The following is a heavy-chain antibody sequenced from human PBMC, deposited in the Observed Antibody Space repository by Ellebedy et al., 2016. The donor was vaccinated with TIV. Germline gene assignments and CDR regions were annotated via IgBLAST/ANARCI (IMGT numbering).Heavy chain of an antibody. J-gene: IGHJ4*02. V-gene: IGHV1-3*01. CDR1: GYTFTSYY. CDR2: INAGNGNT. Sequence: ASVKVSCXASGYTFTSYYMHWVRQAPGQRLEWMGWINAGNGNTKYSQKFQGRVTITRDTSASTAYMELSSLRSEDTAVYYCARDKWELRTLFDYWGQGTLVTVSS. CDR3: ARDKWELRTLFDY. D-gene: IGHD1-26*01.